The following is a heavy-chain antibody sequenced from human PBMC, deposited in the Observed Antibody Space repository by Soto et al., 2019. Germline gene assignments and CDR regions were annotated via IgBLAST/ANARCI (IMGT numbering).Heavy chain of an antibody. Sequence: GVSLRRSCEVAGFTFSGYWMSWVRQAPGKGLEWVSAISSSGYSTYYADSVKGRFTISRDNSKNTVYLQMNNLRAEDTAVYYCAKGSVVVAAKFDSWGQGTLVTVSS. V-gene: IGHV3-23*01. J-gene: IGHJ4*02. D-gene: IGHD2-21*02. CDR1: GFTFSGYW. CDR2: ISSSGYST. CDR3: AKGSVVVAAKFDS.